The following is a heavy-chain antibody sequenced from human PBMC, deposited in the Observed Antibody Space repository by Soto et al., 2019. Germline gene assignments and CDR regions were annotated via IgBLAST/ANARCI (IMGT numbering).Heavy chain of an antibody. CDR3: ARARGVETNIGATYYYYGMDV. J-gene: IGHJ6*02. CDR1: GDSVSSNSAA. D-gene: IGHD6-13*01. V-gene: IGHV6-1*01. Sequence: SQTLSLTCAISGDSVSSNSAAWNWIRQSPSRGLEWLGRTYYRSKWYNDYAVSVKSRITINPDTSKNQFSLQLTSVTPEDTAVYYCARARGVETNIGATYYYYGMDVWGQGTTVTVSS. CDR2: TYYRSKWYN.